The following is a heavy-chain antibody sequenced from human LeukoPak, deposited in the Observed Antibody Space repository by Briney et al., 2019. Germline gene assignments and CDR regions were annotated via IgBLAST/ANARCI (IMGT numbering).Heavy chain of an antibody. CDR2: IRYDGSNK. V-gene: IGHV3-30*02. J-gene: IGHJ4*02. Sequence: GGSLRLSCAASGFTFSSYGMHWVRQAPGKGLEWVAFIRYDGSNKYYADYVKGRFTISRDNSKNTLYLQMNSLRAEDTAVYYCAKSRTVWSGYYCDYWGQGTLVTVSS. CDR1: GFTFSSYG. CDR3: AKSRTVWSGYYCDY. D-gene: IGHD3-3*01.